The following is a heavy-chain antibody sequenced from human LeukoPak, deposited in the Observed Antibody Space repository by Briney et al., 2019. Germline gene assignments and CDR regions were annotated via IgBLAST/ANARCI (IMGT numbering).Heavy chain of an antibody. Sequence: SETLSLTCAVYGGSFSGYYWSWIRQPPGKGLEWIGEINHSGSTNYNPSLKSRVTISVDTSKNQFSLKLSSVTAADTAVYYCARRDYDSSFDYWGQGTLVTVSS. CDR3: ARRDYDSSFDY. V-gene: IGHV4-34*01. J-gene: IGHJ4*02. CDR2: INHSGST. D-gene: IGHD3-22*01. CDR1: GGSFSGYY.